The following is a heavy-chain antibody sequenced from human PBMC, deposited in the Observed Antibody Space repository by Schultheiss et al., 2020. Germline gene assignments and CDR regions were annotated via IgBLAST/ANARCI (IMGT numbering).Heavy chain of an antibody. CDR2: ISGSGGST. V-gene: IGHV3-23*01. CDR1: GFTFSSYA. Sequence: GESLKISCAASGFTFSSYAMHWVRQAPGKGLEWVSAISGSGGSTYYADSVKGRFTISRENAKNSLYLQMNSLRAEDTAVYYCAKGGLYCGGDCINIWGQGTLVTVSS. CDR3: AKGGLYCGGDCINI. J-gene: IGHJ4*02. D-gene: IGHD2-21*02.